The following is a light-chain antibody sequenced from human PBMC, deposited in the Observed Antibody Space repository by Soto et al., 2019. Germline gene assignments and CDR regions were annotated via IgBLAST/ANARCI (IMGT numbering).Light chain of an antibody. Sequence: EIVLTQSPGTLSLSPGERATLSCRASQSVGNNYLAWYQQKPGQAPRFLIYDASSMATGIPDRFRDSGSGTDFTLTISRLEPEDFGVYYCEQYGSTPLTFGGGTKVEIK. V-gene: IGKV3-20*01. CDR3: EQYGSTPLT. CDR2: DAS. J-gene: IGKJ4*02. CDR1: QSVGNNY.